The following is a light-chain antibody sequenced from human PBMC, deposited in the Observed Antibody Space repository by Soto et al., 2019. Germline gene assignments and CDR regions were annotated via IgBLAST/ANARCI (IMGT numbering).Light chain of an antibody. CDR3: QQYGSSRGT. Sequence: EIGLMRSPGTLSLSPGERATLSCRASQPLRRTYIAWYQQKPGQAPRVLIYVASKRATGIPDRFSGSGSGTDFTLTISRLEPEDFAVYYCQQYGSSRGTFGQGTKVDIK. CDR2: VAS. J-gene: IGKJ1*01. CDR1: QPLRRTY. V-gene: IGKV3-20*01.